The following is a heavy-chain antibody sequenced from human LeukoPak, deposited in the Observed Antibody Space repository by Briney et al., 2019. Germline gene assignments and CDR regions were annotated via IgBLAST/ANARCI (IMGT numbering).Heavy chain of an antibody. J-gene: IGHJ4*02. V-gene: IGHV3-33*01. Sequence: GGSLRLSCAASGFTFSSYGMHWVRQAPGKGLEWVAVIWYDGSNKYYADSVKGRFTISRDNAKNSLYLQMNSLRAEDTAVYYCARARAVAGTYDYWGQGTLVTVSS. CDR1: GFTFSSYG. CDR3: ARARAVAGTYDY. CDR2: IWYDGSNK. D-gene: IGHD6-19*01.